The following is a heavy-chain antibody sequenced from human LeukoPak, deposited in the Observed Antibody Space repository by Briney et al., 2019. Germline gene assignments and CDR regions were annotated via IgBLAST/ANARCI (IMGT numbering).Heavy chain of an antibody. J-gene: IGHJ4*02. V-gene: IGHV3-30-3*01. CDR3: ARDPYYYGSGSYYSRPGRGSYFDY. Sequence: GGYLRLSCAASGFTFSSYAMHWVRQAPGKGLEWVAVISYDGSNKYYADSVKGRFTISRDNSKNTLYLQMNSLRAEDTAVYYCARDPYYYGSGSYYSRPGRGSYFDYWGQGTLVTVSS. CDR2: ISYDGSNK. D-gene: IGHD3-10*01. CDR1: GFTFSSYA.